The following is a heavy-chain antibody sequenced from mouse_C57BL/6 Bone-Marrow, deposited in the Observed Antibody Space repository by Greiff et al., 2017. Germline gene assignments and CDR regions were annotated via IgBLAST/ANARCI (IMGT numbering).Heavy chain of an antibody. J-gene: IGHJ2*01. Sequence: EVKLVESGGDLVKPGGSLKLSCAASGFTFSSYGMSWVRQTPDKRLEWVATISSGGSYTYYPDSVKGRFTISRDNAKNTLYLQMSSLKSEDTAMYYCARHGDWGQGTTLTVSS. CDR2: ISSGGSYT. V-gene: IGHV5-6*01. CDR3: ARHGD. CDR1: GFTFSSYG.